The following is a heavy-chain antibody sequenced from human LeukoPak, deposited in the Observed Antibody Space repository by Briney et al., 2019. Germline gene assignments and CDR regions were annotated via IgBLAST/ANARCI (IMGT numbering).Heavy chain of an antibody. CDR3: ARDRVGSSTSCYGY. D-gene: IGHD2-2*01. CDR1: GVTFSDHY. Sequence: GGSLRLSCAASGVTFSDHYMSWIRQAPGKGLEWVSYMSSSVNLIYYADSVKGRFSISRDNAKNSLYLQMNNLRAEDTAVYYCARDRVGSSTSCYGYWGQGTLVTVSS. J-gene: IGHJ4*02. CDR2: MSSSVNLI. V-gene: IGHV3-11*01.